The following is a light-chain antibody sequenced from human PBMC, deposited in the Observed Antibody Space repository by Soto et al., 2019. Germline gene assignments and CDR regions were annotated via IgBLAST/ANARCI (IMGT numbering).Light chain of an antibody. CDR2: EVT. CDR3: SSYAGSNTFV. J-gene: IGLJ1*01. CDR1: SSDVGGYNY. Sequence: QSVPTQPPSASGSPGQSVTISCTGASSDVGGYNYVSWFQQHPGKAPKLLIYEVTNRPSGVPDRFSGSKSDNTASLTVSGLQAEDEADYYCSSYAGSNTFVFGTGTKVTV. V-gene: IGLV2-8*01.